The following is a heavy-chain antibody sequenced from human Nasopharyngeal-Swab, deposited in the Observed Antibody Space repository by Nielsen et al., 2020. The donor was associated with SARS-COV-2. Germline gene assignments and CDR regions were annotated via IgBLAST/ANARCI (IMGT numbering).Heavy chain of an antibody. J-gene: IGHJ4*02. V-gene: IGHV3-15*01. CDR2: IKSKTDGGTT. D-gene: IGHD6-19*01. CDR3: TTGRPGIAVAGTDY. Sequence: VRQAPGKGLEWVGRIKSKTDGGTTDYAAPVKGRFTISRDDSKNTLYLQMNSLKTEDTAVYYCTTGRPGIAVAGTDYWGQGTLVNRLL.